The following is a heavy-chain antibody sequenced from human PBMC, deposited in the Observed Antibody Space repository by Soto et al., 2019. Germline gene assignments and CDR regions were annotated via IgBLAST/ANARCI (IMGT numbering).Heavy chain of an antibody. CDR1: GFTFSSYG. Sequence: QVQLVESGGGVVQPGRSLRLSCAASGFTFSSYGMHWVRQAPGKGLEWVAVISNDGSDKYYADSVKGRFTISRDDSKNTLYLQMNSLTAEDTAVYYCAKDVYGGVVVVAADFWGQGNLVTVSS. J-gene: IGHJ4*02. D-gene: IGHD2-15*01. CDR3: AKDVYGGVVVVAADF. CDR2: ISNDGSDK. V-gene: IGHV3-30*18.